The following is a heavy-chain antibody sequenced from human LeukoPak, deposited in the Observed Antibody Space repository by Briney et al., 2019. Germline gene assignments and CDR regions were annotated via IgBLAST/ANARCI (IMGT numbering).Heavy chain of an antibody. D-gene: IGHD1-26*01. CDR2: INYSGRP. CDR3: ARGKSRGSHIDY. J-gene: IGHJ4*02. V-gene: IGHV4-38-2*02. CDR1: GYSIGSGYD. Sequence: PSETLSLTCSVSGYSIGSGYDWAWIRQPPGKGLEWIGSINYSGRPYYNPSLKSRVTISVDTSKNQFSLKLRSVTAADTAVYFCARGKSRGSHIDYWGQGTLVTVSS.